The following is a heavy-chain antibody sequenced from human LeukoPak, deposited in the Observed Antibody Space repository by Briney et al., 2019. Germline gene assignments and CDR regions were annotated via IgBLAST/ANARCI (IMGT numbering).Heavy chain of an antibody. CDR1: GGSISSGLYS. J-gene: IGHJ4*02. V-gene: IGHV4-30-2*01. CDR3: ARVGGDYVSTNYYFDY. Sequence: SETLSLTCDVSGGSISSGLYSWNWIRQPPGKGLEWIGYIYHSGSTYYNPSLYSRITISVDRSKNQFSLKLNSITAADTAVYYCARVGGDYVSTNYYFDYWGQGTLVTVSS. CDR2: IYHSGST. D-gene: IGHD4-17*01.